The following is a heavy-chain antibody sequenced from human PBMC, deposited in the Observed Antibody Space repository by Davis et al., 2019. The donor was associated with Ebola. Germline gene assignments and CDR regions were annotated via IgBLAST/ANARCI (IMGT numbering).Heavy chain of an antibody. CDR3: ARDYGDVDY. J-gene: IGHJ4*02. CDR1: GYTFTSYY. Sequence: AASVKVSCKASGYTFTSYYMHWVRQAPGQGLEWMGIINPSGGSTSYAQKFQGRVTMTTDTSASTAYMELRSLRSDDTAVYYCARDYGDVDYWGQGTLVTVSS. V-gene: IGHV1-46*01. CDR2: INPSGGST. D-gene: IGHD4-17*01.